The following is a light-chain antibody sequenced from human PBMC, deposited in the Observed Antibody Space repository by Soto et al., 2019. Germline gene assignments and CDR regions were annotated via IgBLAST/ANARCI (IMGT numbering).Light chain of an antibody. Sequence: QSALTQPASVSGSPGQSITISCTGTSSDVGGYNYVSWYQQHPGKAPKLMIYDVSNRPSGVSNRFSGSKSGNTASLTISGLQAEDEAEYYCRTYTCSSTPFVFGTGTKLTFL. CDR2: DVS. CDR1: SSDVGGYNY. J-gene: IGLJ1*01. V-gene: IGLV2-14*01. CDR3: RTYTCSSTPFV.